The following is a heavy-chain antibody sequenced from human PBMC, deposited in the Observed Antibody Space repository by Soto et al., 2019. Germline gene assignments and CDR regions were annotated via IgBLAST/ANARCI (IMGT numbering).Heavy chain of an antibody. V-gene: IGHV4-59*02. CDR3: ARARVRGVSPDYDF. Sequence: WETLSLTCSVSCGYVHSYYWSWLRQSPGRGLEWIAYIYYTGSTKYNPSLKSRATTSLDTSKNEVYLKMTSVTAADTAVYYCARARVRGVSPDYDFWGQGTQVTVSS. CDR2: IYYTGST. CDR1: CGYVHSYY. D-gene: IGHD2-8*01. J-gene: IGHJ4*02.